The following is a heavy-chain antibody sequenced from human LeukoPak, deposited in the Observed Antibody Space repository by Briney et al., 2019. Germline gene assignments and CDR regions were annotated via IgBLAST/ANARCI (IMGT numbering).Heavy chain of an antibody. CDR1: GFTFSTYG. CDR3: ARAGYKTDWYSSWSIDY. CDR2: IWYDGSNK. J-gene: IGHJ4*02. V-gene: IGHV3-33*01. D-gene: IGHD2-21*02. Sequence: GGSLRLSCAASGFTFSTYGMHWVRQAPGKGLEWVAVIWYDGSNKYYADSVKGRFTISRDNYKNTLYLQVNSLRAEDTAVYYCARAGYKTDWYSSWSIDYWGQGTLVTVSS.